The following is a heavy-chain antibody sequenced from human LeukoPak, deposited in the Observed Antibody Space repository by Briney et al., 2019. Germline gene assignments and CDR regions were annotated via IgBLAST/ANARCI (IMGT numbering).Heavy chain of an antibody. CDR1: GDSIASTIYY. J-gene: IGHJ6*03. D-gene: IGHD3-3*01. CDR3: ASSIRITIFGVPHRGYYYMDV. Sequence: PSETLSLTCSVSGDSIASTIYYWGWIRQPPGKGLEWIGNIYYSGSTYYTPSLKSRVIISVDTSKNQFSLKLSSVTAADTAVYYCASSIRITIFGVPHRGYYYMDVWGKGTTVTVSS. V-gene: IGHV4-39*01. CDR2: IYYSGST.